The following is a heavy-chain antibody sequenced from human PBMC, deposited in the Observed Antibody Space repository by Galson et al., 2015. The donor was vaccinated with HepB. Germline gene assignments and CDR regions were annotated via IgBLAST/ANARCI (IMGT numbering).Heavy chain of an antibody. CDR3: ARDTGPGFDY. Sequence: LRLSCAASTFIFSTYSMNWVRQAPGKGLEWVSSISSSSSYIYYADSVKGRFTISRDNAKNSLYLQMNSLRAEDTAVYYCARDTGPGFDYWGQGTLVTVSS. CDR1: TFIFSTYS. J-gene: IGHJ4*02. V-gene: IGHV3-21*01. CDR2: ISSSSSYI. D-gene: IGHD1-1*01.